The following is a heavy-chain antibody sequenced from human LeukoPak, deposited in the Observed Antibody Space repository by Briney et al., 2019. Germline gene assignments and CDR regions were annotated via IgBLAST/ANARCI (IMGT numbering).Heavy chain of an antibody. V-gene: IGHV3-15*01. CDR3: TTGGFSADSSGGNYFDY. CDR1: GGSFSGYY. D-gene: IGHD3-22*01. Sequence: PSETLSLTCAVYGGSFSGYYWSWVRQAPGKGLEWVGRIKSKTDGGTTDYAAPVKGRFTISRDDSKNTLYLQMNSLKTEGTAVYYCTTGGFSADSSGGNYFDYWGQGTLVTVSS. J-gene: IGHJ4*02. CDR2: IKSKTDGGTT.